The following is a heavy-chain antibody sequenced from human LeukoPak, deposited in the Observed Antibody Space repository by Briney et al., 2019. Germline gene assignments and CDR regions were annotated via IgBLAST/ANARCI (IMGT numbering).Heavy chain of an antibody. D-gene: IGHD5-24*01. V-gene: IGHV3-21*01. J-gene: IGHJ4*02. Sequence: AGGSLRLSCAASGSTFSSYSMNWVRQAPGKGLEWVSSISSSSSYIYYADSVKGRFTISRDNAKNSLYLQMNSLRAEDTAVYYCARDEERPYYFDYWGQGTLVTVSS. CDR3: ARDEERPYYFDY. CDR2: ISSSSSYI. CDR1: GSTFSSYS.